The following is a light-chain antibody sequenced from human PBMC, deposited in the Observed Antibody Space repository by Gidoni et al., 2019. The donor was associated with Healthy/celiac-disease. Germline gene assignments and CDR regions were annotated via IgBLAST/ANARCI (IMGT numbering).Light chain of an antibody. J-gene: IGKJ4*01. CDR1: QSVSSN. Sequence: ETVMTQSQATLSVSPGERATLSCRASQSVSSNLAWYQQKPGQAPRLLIYGASTRATGIPARFTGSGSGTEFTRTISSLQSEDFAVYYCQQYNNWPPLTFGGGTKVEIK. CDR2: GAS. CDR3: QQYNNWPPLT. V-gene: IGKV3-15*01.